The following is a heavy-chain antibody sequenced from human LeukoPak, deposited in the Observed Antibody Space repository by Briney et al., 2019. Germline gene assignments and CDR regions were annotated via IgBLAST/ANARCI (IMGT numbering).Heavy chain of an antibody. CDR1: GYSISSGYY. CDR3: VRGVATVVNRFDY. D-gene: IGHD5-12*01. CDR2: IYHSGTT. Sequence: SETLSLTCAVSGYSISSGYYWGWIRQPPGKGLEWIGSIYHSGTTYYNSSLKSRVTISVDTSKNQFSLNLNSLTAADTAVYYCVRGVATVVNRFDYWGQGTLVTVSS. J-gene: IGHJ4*02. V-gene: IGHV4-38-2*01.